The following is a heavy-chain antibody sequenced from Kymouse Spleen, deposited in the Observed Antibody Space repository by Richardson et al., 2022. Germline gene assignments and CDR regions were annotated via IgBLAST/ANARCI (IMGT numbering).Heavy chain of an antibody. CDR1: GFTFSSYG. V-gene: IGHV3-33*01. Sequence: QVQLVESGGGVVQPGRSLRLSCAASGFTFSSYGMHWVRQAPGKGLEWVAVIWYDGSNKYYADSVKGRFTISRDNSKNTLYLQMNSLRAEDTAVYYCARGVLRYFDWPYYYGMDVWGQGTTVTVSS. D-gene: IGHD3-9*01. CDR2: IWYDGSNK. CDR3: ARGVLRYFDWPYYYGMDV. J-gene: IGHJ6*02.